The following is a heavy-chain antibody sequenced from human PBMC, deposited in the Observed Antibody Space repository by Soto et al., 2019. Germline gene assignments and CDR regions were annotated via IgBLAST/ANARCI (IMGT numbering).Heavy chain of an antibody. CDR3: ARIGWKPEFYYYYGMDV. D-gene: IGHD1-1*01. CDR1: GFTFSSYW. CDR2: INGDGSSP. Sequence: GGSLRLSCAASGFTFSSYWMHWVRQAPGKGLVWVSRINGDGSSPTYADSVKGRFTISRDNAKNTLFLQMNSLRAEDTAVYYCARIGWKPEFYYYYGMDVWGQGTTVTVSS. V-gene: IGHV3-74*01. J-gene: IGHJ6*02.